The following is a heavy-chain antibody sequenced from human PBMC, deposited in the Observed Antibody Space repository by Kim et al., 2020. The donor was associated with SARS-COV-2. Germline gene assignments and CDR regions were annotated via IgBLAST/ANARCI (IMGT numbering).Heavy chain of an antibody. CDR3: ATGDYWDDGGLGV. V-gene: IGHV3-21*01. Sequence: GGSLRLSCAASGLTFSTYGMNWVRQAPGKGLEWVSSITSRGSYINYADSVKGRFTISRDNAKNSLYLQMSSLRAEDTAVYYCATGDYWDDGGLGVWGQGTTVTVSS. CDR1: GLTFSTYG. D-gene: IGHD1-1*01. CDR2: ITSRGSYI. J-gene: IGHJ6*02.